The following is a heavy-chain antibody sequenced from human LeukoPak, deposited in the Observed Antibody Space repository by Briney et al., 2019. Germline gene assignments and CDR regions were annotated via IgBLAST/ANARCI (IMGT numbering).Heavy chain of an antibody. CDR2: ISGSGSTI. CDR1: GFTFSDYY. J-gene: IGHJ4*02. CDR3: ARRVYYDNSGYSY. Sequence: GGSLRLSCAASGFTFSDYYMSWIRQAPGKGLEWVSYISGSGSTIYYADSVKGRFTISRDNAKNSLYLQVNSLRAEDTAVYYCARRVYYDNSGYSYWGQGALVTVSS. D-gene: IGHD3-22*01. V-gene: IGHV3-11*01.